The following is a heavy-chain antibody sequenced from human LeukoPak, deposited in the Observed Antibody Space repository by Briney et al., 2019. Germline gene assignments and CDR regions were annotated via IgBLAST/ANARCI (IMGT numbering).Heavy chain of an antibody. CDR3: AKGGAYCSSTSCYTGRWYFDL. V-gene: IGHV3-23*01. J-gene: IGHJ2*01. D-gene: IGHD2-2*02. CDR1: GLTFNNHA. Sequence: GGSLRLSCAASGLTFNNHAMSWVRLAPGKGLEWVSGISGSGGRLFHSDSVKGRFTVSRDNSKNTLFLQMNNLRVEDTAVYYCAKGGAYCSSTSCYTGRWYFDLWGRGTLVTVSS. CDR2: ISGSGGRL.